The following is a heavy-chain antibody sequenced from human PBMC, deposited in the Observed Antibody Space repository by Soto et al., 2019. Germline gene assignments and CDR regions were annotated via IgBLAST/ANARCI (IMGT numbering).Heavy chain of an antibody. CDR3: ARSFKDIVVIPQLD. J-gene: IGHJ4*02. CDR1: GGSISSGGYY. Sequence: LSLTCTVSGGSISSGGYYWSWIRQHPGKGLEWIGYIYYSGSTYYNPSLKSRVTISVDTSKNQFSLKLSSVTAADTAVYYCARSFKDIVVIPQLDWGQGTLVTVS. CDR2: IYYSGST. D-gene: IGHD2-15*01. V-gene: IGHV4-31*03.